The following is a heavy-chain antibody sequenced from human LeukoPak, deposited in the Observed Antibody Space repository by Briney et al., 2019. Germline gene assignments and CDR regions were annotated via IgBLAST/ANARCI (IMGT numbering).Heavy chain of an antibody. J-gene: IGHJ4*02. D-gene: IGHD5-12*01. CDR3: AREEGLDY. Sequence: PGGSLRLSCAASGFSFSSYEMNWVRQAPGKGLEWVSYISSSGSTKEYADSVKGRFTISRDNAKNSLYLQMNSLRVEDTAVYYSAREEGLDYWGQGTLVTVSS. V-gene: IGHV3-48*03. CDR2: ISSSGSTK. CDR1: GFSFSSYE.